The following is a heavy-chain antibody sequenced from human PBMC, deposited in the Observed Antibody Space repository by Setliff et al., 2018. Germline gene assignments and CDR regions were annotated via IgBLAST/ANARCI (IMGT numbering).Heavy chain of an antibody. CDR2: VYNSGT. Sequence: SSETLSLTCTVSGGSISSHYWSWIRQPPGKGLEWIGRVYNSGTTYNAFFASRVTMSIDTSKNQFSLNLNSVTAADTALYYCAKESLAINTRWFDPWGQGILVTVSS. CDR1: GGSISSHY. CDR3: AKESLAINTRWFDP. D-gene: IGHD3-3*02. V-gene: IGHV4-4*07. J-gene: IGHJ5*02.